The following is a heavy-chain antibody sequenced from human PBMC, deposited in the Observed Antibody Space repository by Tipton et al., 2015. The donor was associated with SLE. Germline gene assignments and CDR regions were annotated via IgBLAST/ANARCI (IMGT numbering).Heavy chain of an antibody. Sequence: SLRLSCAASGFRFRNYGMHWVRQAPGKGLEWVAIIWSDGSDKYHADSVKGRFTVSRDNSKNTLYLQMNSLRDEDTAVYFCARDPEGNRGWDFDFWGQGTLVTVSS. V-gene: IGHV3-33*01. CDR3: ARDPEGNRGWDFDF. J-gene: IGHJ4*02. CDR2: IWSDGSDK. D-gene: IGHD2/OR15-2a*01. CDR1: GFRFRNYG.